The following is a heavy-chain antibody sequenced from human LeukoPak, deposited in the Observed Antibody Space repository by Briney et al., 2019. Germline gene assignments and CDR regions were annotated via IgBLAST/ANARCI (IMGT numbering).Heavy chain of an antibody. CDR2: FNREDAAP. Sequence: ASVKVSCKVSGYSVTELSMHWVRQAPGLGLEWVGGFNREDAAPVYAQQFQGRVTMTEDTSTDTAYMELSSLRSEDTALYYCGTPDSYYDNSGRPLLPDWGQGNLVTVSS. CDR1: GYSVTELS. CDR3: GTPDSYYDNSGRPLLPD. J-gene: IGHJ4*02. V-gene: IGHV1-24*01. D-gene: IGHD3-22*01.